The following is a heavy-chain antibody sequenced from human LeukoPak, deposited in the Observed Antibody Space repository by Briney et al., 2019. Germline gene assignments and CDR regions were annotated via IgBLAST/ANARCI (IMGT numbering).Heavy chain of an antibody. V-gene: IGHV4-59*08. Sequence: PSETLSLTCTVSVASISTYYWSWIRQPPGKGLEYIGYIYYSGSTNYNPSLKSRVTISVDTSKNQFSLKLSSVTAADTAVYYCARNKVAAGSDWFDPWGQGTLVTVSS. CDR2: IYYSGST. CDR1: VASISTYY. J-gene: IGHJ5*02. CDR3: ARNKVAAGSDWFDP. D-gene: IGHD6-13*01.